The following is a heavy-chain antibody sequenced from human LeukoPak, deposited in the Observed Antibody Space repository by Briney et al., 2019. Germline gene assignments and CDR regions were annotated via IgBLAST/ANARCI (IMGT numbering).Heavy chain of an antibody. D-gene: IGHD4/OR15-4a*01. J-gene: IGHJ4*02. CDR3: ARALLDDYGGDFDS. CDR1: GGSFTNHV. V-gene: IGHV1-69*01. Sequence: SVTVSCKASGGSFTNHVISWVRQAPGHGLEWVGGIIPMLNAANYALKMQGRVTTTADESTTTAYLELNSLRSEDTAVYYCARALLDDYGGDFDSWGQGTMVIVSS. CDR2: IIPMLNAA.